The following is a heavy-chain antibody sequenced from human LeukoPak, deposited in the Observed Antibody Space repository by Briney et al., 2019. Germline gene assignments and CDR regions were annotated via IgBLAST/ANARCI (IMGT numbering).Heavy chain of an antibody. Sequence: SVKVSCKAFGGSFSSEAISWVRQAPGQGLEWMGGIIPIFGTASYAQKFQGRVTITTDESTSTAYMEVSSLRSEDTAVYYCGRKAGDCGGGSCYSIDYWGQGTLVTVSS. CDR3: GRKAGDCGGGSCYSIDY. CDR1: GGSFSSEA. V-gene: IGHV1-69*05. CDR2: IIPIFGTA. D-gene: IGHD2-15*01. J-gene: IGHJ4*02.